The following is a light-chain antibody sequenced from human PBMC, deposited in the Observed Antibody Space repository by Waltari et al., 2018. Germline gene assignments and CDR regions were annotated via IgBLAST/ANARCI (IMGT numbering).Light chain of an antibody. CDR3: FSYAGSYTWV. Sequence: QSAVTQPRSVSGSPGQSVTISCTGPRIDVGSNNFVSWYQHHPDKAPKVIIYNVDKRPSGVPARFSGSKSGNTASLTISGLQAEDEADYYCFSYAGSYTWVFGGGTTLTVL. J-gene: IGLJ3*02. CDR1: RIDVGSNNF. V-gene: IGLV2-11*01. CDR2: NVD.